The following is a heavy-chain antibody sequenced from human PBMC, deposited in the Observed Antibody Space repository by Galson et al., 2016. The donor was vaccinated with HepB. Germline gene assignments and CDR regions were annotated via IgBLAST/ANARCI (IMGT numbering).Heavy chain of an antibody. CDR2: ITAGGGTT. J-gene: IGHJ4*02. D-gene: IGHD3-16*01. Sequence: SLRLSCAASGFSFSTSGMSWVRQTPGRGLEWVSGITAGGGTTHYADYVKGRFPISRDNSNNTLYLYMNSLRAGDTAVYNCGKHGGFDYWGQVALVTVSS. V-gene: IGHV3-23*01. CDR1: GFSFSTSG. CDR3: GKHGGFDY.